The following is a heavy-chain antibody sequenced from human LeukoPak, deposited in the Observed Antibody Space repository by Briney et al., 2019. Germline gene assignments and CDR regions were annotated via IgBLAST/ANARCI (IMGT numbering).Heavy chain of an antibody. V-gene: IGHV1-8*01. D-gene: IGHD1-26*01. CDR2: MNPNSGNT. CDR3: ATTVGAIPYFDY. Sequence: GASVKVSCKASGYTFTSYDINWVRQATGQGLEWMGWMNPNSGNTGYAQKFQGRVTMTRNTSISTAYMELSSLRSEDTAVYYCATTVGAIPYFDYWGQGTLVTVSS. CDR1: GYTFTSYD. J-gene: IGHJ4*02.